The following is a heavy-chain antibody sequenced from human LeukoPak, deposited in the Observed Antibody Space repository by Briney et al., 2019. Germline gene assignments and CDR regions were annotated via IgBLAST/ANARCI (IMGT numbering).Heavy chain of an antibody. V-gene: IGHV4-59*01. CDR3: ARGPYCSSTSCPGDWFDP. CDR1: GGSISSYY. J-gene: IGHJ5*02. Sequence: SGTLSLTCTVSGGSISSYYWSWIRQPPGKGLEWIGYIYYSGSTNYNPSLKSRVTISVDTSKNQFSLKLSSVTAAGTAVYYCARGPYCSSTSCPGDWFDPWGQGTLVTVSS. D-gene: IGHD2-2*01. CDR2: IYYSGST.